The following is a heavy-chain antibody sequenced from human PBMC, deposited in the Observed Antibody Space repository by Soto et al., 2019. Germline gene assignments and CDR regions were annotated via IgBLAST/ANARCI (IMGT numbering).Heavy chain of an antibody. CDR3: VASLAASGLNWLDP. CDR2: IYYSGST. Sequence: SENLSLTCTVSGGSISSYYWSWIRQPPGKGLEWIGYIYYSGSTNYNPSLKSRVTISVDASKNQFSLRLTSMTAADTAVYYCVASLAASGLNWLDPWGRVTLFIVS. D-gene: IGHD6-13*01. V-gene: IGHV4-59*12. CDR1: GGSISSYY. J-gene: IGHJ5*02.